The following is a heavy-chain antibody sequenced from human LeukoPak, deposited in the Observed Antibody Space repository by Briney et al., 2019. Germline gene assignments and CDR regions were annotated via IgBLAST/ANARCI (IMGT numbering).Heavy chain of an antibody. V-gene: IGHV1-46*01. D-gene: IGHD2-21*02. CDR1: GYTFTSNY. CDR2: INPSGGST. CDR3: ARALLYCGGDCYPGAFDI. Sequence: ASVKVSCKAFGYTFTSNYMHWVRQAPGQGLEWMGVINPSGGSTSYAQKFQGRVTISVDTSKNQFSLKLSSVTAADTAVYYCARALLYCGGDCYPGAFDIWGQGTMVTVSS. J-gene: IGHJ3*02.